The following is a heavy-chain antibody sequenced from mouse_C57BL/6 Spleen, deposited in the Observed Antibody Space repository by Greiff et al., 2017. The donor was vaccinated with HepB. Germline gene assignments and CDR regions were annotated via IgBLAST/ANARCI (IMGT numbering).Heavy chain of an antibody. CDR3: ARFGYAMDY. J-gene: IGHJ4*01. Sequence: EVQVVESGGGLVKPGGSLKLSCAASGFTFSDYGMHWVRQAPEKGLEWVAYISSGSSNIYYADTVKGRFTISRDNAKHTPFLQMTRLRSEDTAMYYCARFGYAMDYWGQGTSVTVSS. CDR2: ISSGSSNI. V-gene: IGHV5-17*01. CDR1: GFTFSDYG.